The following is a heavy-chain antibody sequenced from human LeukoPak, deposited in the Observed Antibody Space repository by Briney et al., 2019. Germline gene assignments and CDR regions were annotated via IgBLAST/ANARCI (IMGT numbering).Heavy chain of an antibody. V-gene: IGHV3-30*18. J-gene: IGHJ3*02. Sequence: PGRSLRLSCAASGFTFSRYGMHWVRQAPGKGLEWVAVISYDGSNKYYGDSVKGRFTISRDNSKNTLYLQMNSLRADDTAVYYCAKPLDSSGYYAFDIWGQGTMVTVSS. CDR1: GFTFSRYG. CDR2: ISYDGSNK. CDR3: AKPLDSSGYYAFDI. D-gene: IGHD3-22*01.